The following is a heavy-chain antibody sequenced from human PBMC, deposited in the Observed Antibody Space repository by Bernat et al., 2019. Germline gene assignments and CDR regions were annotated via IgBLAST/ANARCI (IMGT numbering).Heavy chain of an antibody. Sequence: QVQLVQSGAEVEKPGSSVKVSCKASGYTFTSYGISWVRQAPGQGLEWMGWISAYNGNTNYAQKLQGRVTMTTDTSTSTAYMELRSLRSDDTAVYYCARRLIAARGDCWFDPWGQGTLVTVSS. CDR1: GYTFTSYG. D-gene: IGHD6-25*01. V-gene: IGHV1-18*04. J-gene: IGHJ5*02. CDR3: ARRLIAARGDCWFDP. CDR2: ISAYNGNT.